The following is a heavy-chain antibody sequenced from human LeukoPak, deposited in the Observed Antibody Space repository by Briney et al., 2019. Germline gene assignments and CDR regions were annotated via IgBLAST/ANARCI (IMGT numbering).Heavy chain of an antibody. Sequence: GASVKASCKASGYTFTGYYMHWVRQAPGQGLEWMGWINPNSGGTNYAQKFQGRVTMTRDTSISTAYMELSRLRSDDTAVYYCARVAVRRIAVAGTGVDYWGQGTLVTVSS. J-gene: IGHJ4*02. CDR2: INPNSGGT. CDR3: ARVAVRRIAVAGTGVDY. CDR1: GYTFTGYY. V-gene: IGHV1-2*02. D-gene: IGHD6-19*01.